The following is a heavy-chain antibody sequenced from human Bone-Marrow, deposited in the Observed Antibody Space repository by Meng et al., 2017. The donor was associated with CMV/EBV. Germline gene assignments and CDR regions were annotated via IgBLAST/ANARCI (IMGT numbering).Heavy chain of an antibody. CDR1: GFTFSSYS. J-gene: IGHJ4*02. Sequence: GESLKISCAVSGFTFSSYSMNWVRQAPGKGLEWVANIKEDGSEKYYVDSVKGRFTISSDNSKTTLYLQMNSLRAEDTAVYYCARESYYYDSSGYYHFDYWGQGTLATVSS. D-gene: IGHD3-22*01. CDR2: IKEDGSEK. CDR3: ARESYYYDSSGYYHFDY. V-gene: IGHV3-7*03.